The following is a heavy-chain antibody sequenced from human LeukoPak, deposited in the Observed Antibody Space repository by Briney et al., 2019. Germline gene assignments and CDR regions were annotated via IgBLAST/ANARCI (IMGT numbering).Heavy chain of an antibody. D-gene: IGHD1-26*01. CDR1: GFTFSSYG. J-gene: IGHJ4*02. V-gene: IGHV3-30*02. CDR2: IRYDGSSK. Sequence: PGGSLRLSCAASGFTFSSYGMHWVRQAPGKGLEWVAFIRYDGSSKYYADSVKGRFTISRDNSENTLYLQMNSLRAEDTAVYYCAKDRGSAFDYWGQGTLVTVSS. CDR3: AKDRGSAFDY.